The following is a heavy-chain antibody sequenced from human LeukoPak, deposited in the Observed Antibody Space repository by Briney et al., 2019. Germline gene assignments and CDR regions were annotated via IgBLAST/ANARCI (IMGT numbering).Heavy chain of an antibody. CDR3: AGVRGSKRNYPWFDP. Sequence: PGGSLRLSCAASGFTFSSYEMNWVRQAPGKGLEWVSYISSSGSTIYYADSVKGRFTISRDNAKNSLYLQMNSLRAEDTAVYYCAGVRGSKRNYPWFDPWGQGTLVTVSS. CDR1: GFTFSSYE. V-gene: IGHV3-48*03. J-gene: IGHJ5*02. CDR2: ISSSGSTI. D-gene: IGHD1-7*01.